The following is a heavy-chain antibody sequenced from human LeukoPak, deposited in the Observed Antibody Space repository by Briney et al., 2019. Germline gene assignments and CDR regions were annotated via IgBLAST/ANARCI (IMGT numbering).Heavy chain of an antibody. CDR3: ASSSGWAFDY. V-gene: IGHV3-30*04. J-gene: IGHJ4*02. CDR2: ISYDGSNK. CDR1: GFTFSGYA. Sequence: PGGSLRLSCEASGFTFSGYAMHWVRQAPGKGLEWVQFISYDGSNKYYADSVKGRFTISRDNSKNTLYLQMNSLRAEDTAVYYCASSSGWAFDYWGQGTLVTVSS. D-gene: IGHD6-19*01.